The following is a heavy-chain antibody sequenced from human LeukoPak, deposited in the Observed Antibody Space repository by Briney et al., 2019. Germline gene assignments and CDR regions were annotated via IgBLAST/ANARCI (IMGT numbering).Heavy chain of an antibody. CDR1: GFTFSSYE. V-gene: IGHV3-48*03. J-gene: IGHJ5*02. CDR3: ARYYYGSGRRWFDP. D-gene: IGHD3-10*01. CDR2: ISSSGSTI. Sequence: GSLRLSCAASGFTFSSYEMNWVRQAPGKGLEWVSYISSSGSTIYYADSVKGRFTISRDNAKNSLYLQMNSLRAEDTAVYYCARYYYGSGRRWFDPWGQGTLVTVSS.